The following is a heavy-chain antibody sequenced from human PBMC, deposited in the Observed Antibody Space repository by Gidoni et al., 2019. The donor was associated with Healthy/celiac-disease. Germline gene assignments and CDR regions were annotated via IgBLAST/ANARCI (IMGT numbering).Heavy chain of an antibody. V-gene: IGHV1-69*01. J-gene: IGHJ6*02. CDR3: ASWQYSSSWYRDGYYYGMDV. Sequence: QVQLVQSGAEVKKPGSSVKVSCKASGGTFSSYAISWVRQAPGQGLEWMGGIIPTFGTANYAQKFQGRVTITADESTSTAYMELSSLRSEDTAVYYCASWQYSSSWYRDGYYYGMDVWGQGTTVTVSS. D-gene: IGHD6-13*01. CDR1: GGTFSSYA. CDR2: IIPTFGTA.